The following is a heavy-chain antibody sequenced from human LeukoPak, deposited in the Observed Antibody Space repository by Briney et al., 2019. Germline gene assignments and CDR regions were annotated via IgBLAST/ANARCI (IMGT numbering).Heavy chain of an antibody. CDR2: MYISGST. V-gene: IGHV4-4*07. CDR1: DVSITNYY. CDR3: ARDYLVGAPLDS. J-gene: IGHJ4*02. Sequence: PSETLSLTCTVSDVSITNYYWAWIRQPAGKGLEWIGRMYISGSTNYNPSLKSRVTISIDKTKNQFSLKLRSVTAADTAVYYCARDYLVGAPLDSWGQGTLVTVSS. D-gene: IGHD1-26*01.